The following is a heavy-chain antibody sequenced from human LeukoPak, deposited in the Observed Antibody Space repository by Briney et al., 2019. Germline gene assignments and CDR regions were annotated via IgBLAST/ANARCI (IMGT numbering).Heavy chain of an antibody. CDR3: ARGGYYDSSLTFDY. V-gene: IGHV4-30-2*01. D-gene: IGHD3-22*01. J-gene: IGHJ4*02. CDR2: IYHSGST. CDR1: GGSISSGGYS. Sequence: SQTLSLTCAVSGGSISSGGYSWSWIRQPPGKGLEWIGYIYHSGSTYYNPSLKSRVTISVDRSKNQFSLKLGSVTAADTAVYYCARGGYYDSSLTFDYWGQGTLVTVSS.